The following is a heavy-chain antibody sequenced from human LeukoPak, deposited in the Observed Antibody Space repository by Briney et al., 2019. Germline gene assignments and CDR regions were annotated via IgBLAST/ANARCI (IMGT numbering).Heavy chain of an antibody. V-gene: IGHV4-34*01. CDR2: IHHSGST. CDR1: GGSFSGYY. J-gene: IGHJ4*02. D-gene: IGHD3-9*01. Sequence: SETLSLTCAVYGGSFSGYYWSWIRQPPGKGLEWVGEIHHSGSTNYNPSLKSRVTISVDTSKNQFSLKLSSVTAADTAVYYCARGLRYFDWLSGLFDWGQGTLVTVSS. CDR3: ARGLRYFDWLSGLFD.